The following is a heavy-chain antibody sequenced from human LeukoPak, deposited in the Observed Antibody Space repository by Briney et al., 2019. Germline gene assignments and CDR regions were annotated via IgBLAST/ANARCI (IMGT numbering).Heavy chain of an antibody. CDR3: ARDLFREGPSGSPHWGYGMDV. Sequence: GGSLSLSCAASGFTVSSNYMSWVRHAPGKGLEWVSVIYSGGSTYYADSVKGRFTISRDKSKNTLYLQMNSLRAEDTAVYYCARDLFREGPSGSPHWGYGMDVWGQGTTVTVSS. J-gene: IGHJ6*02. CDR1: GFTVSSNY. CDR2: IYSGGST. D-gene: IGHD3-10*01. V-gene: IGHV3-66*01.